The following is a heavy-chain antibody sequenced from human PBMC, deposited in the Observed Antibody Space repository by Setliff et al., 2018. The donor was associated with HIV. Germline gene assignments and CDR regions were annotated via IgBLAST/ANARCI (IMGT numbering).Heavy chain of an antibody. CDR3: ARAPNKYGDYVDWYFDL. J-gene: IGHJ2*01. Sequence: VKVSCKASGGTFSSYAISWVRQAPGQGLEWMGGIIPIFGTANYAQKFQGRVTITAGESTSTAYMELSSLRSEDTAVYYCARAPNKYGDYVDWYFDLWGRGTLVTVSS. CDR1: GGTFSSYA. V-gene: IGHV1-69*01. CDR2: IIPIFGTA. D-gene: IGHD4-17*01.